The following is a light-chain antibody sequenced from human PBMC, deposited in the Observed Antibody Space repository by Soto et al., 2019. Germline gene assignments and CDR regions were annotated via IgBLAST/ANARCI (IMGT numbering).Light chain of an antibody. CDR1: SSDVGGYNY. J-gene: IGLJ1*01. V-gene: IGLV2-14*01. CDR2: EVS. Sequence: QSALTQPASVSGSPGQSITISCTGTSSDVGGYNYVSWYQQHPGEAPKVMIYEVSNRPSGGSNRFSGSKSGNTASLTVSVLQAEDEADYYCSSYTSSSTLVFGTGTKLTVL. CDR3: SSYTSSSTLV.